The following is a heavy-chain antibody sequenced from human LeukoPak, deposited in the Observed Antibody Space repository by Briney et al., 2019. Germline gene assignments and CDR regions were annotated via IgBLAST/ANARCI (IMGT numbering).Heavy chain of an antibody. J-gene: IGHJ4*02. D-gene: IGHD3-22*01. CDR1: GFSVTSFY. Sequence: GGSLRLSCAVSGFSVTSFYMNWVRQAPGKGLEWVSSISSSSSYIYYADSVKGRFTISRDNAKNSLYLQMNSLRAEDTAVYYCARETYYYDSSGYYDFDYWGQGTLVTVSS. V-gene: IGHV3-21*01. CDR2: ISSSSSYI. CDR3: ARETYYYDSSGYYDFDY.